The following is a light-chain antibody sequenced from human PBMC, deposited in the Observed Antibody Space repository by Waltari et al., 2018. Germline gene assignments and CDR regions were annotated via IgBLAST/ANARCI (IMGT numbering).Light chain of an antibody. V-gene: IGKV1-5*03. CDR2: KAS. CDR1: QSLSNW. CDR3: QQYRNLWT. Sequence: IPCRASQSLSNWLAWYPQKPGKAPKVLIYKASTLESGVPSRFSGSGSGTEFTLTISSPQPDDFATYYCQQYRNLWTFGQGTKVEIK. J-gene: IGKJ1*01.